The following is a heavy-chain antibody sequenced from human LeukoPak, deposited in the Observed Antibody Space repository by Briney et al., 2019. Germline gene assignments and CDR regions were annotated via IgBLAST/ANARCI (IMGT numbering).Heavy chain of an antibody. V-gene: IGHV3-30*14. J-gene: IGHJ5*02. Sequence: GRSLRLSCAASGFTFSSYAMHWVRQAPGKGLEWVAVISYDGSNKYYADSVKGRFTISRDNSKNTLYLQMNSLRAEDTAVYYCARDPLGYCSGGSCYRWGQGTLVTVSS. CDR3: ARDPLGYCSGGSCYR. CDR2: ISYDGSNK. CDR1: GFTFSSYA. D-gene: IGHD2-15*01.